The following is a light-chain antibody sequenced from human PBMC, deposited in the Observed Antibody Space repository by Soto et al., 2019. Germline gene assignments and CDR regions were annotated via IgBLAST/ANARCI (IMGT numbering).Light chain of an antibody. V-gene: IGLV2-23*02. CDR2: EAT. J-gene: IGLJ2*01. Sequence: QSVLTQPASVSGSPGQSITISCTGTSNDVGGYDLVSWYQHHPGIAPKLIIYEATKRPSGVSDRFSGSKSGNTASLTISALQAEDEADYSCCSFAGGATFVFGVGTQLTVL. CDR3: CSFAGGATFV. CDR1: SNDVGGYDL.